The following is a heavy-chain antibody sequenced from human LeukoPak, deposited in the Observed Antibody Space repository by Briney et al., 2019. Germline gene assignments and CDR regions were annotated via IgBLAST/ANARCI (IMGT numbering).Heavy chain of an antibody. CDR3: ARDGGGDYDFWSDENWFDP. D-gene: IGHD3-3*01. CDR2: IYTSGST. V-gene: IGHV4-4*07. Sequence: SGTLSLTCTVSGGSISSYSWSWIREPAGRGREWIWRIYTSGSTNYNTSLKSRVTMSVDTSKNQFSLKLSSVTAADTAVYYCARDGGGDYDFWSDENWFDPWGQGTLVTVSS. CDR1: GGSISSYS. J-gene: IGHJ5*02.